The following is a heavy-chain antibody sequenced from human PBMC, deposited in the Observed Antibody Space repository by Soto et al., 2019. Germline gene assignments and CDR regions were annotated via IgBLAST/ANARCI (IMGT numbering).Heavy chain of an antibody. CDR1: GFTFSSYA. D-gene: IGHD6-19*01. CDR2: ISGSGGST. J-gene: IGHJ6*02. Sequence: GGSLRLSCAASGFTFSSYAMSWVRQAPGKGLEWVSAISGSGGSTYYADSVKGRFTISRDNSKNTLYLQMNSLRAEDTAVYYCAKEAYGSGWFARYYYYYGMDVWGQGTTVTVSS. V-gene: IGHV3-23*01. CDR3: AKEAYGSGWFARYYYYYGMDV.